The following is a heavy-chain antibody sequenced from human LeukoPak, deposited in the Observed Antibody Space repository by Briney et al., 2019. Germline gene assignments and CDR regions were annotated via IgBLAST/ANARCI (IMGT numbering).Heavy chain of an antibody. D-gene: IGHD6-13*01. J-gene: IGHJ6*03. CDR3: AKEGYSRGYYSYYYMDV. Sequence: PGGSQRLSCAASGFSFSNYGMNWVRQAPGKGLEWVSGITGNGGTTYYADSVKGRFTISRDNSRNTVYLQMNSLRDEDTAVYYCAKEGYSRGYYSYYYMDVWGKGTTVTVSS. CDR1: GFSFSNYG. V-gene: IGHV3-23*01. CDR2: ITGNGGTT.